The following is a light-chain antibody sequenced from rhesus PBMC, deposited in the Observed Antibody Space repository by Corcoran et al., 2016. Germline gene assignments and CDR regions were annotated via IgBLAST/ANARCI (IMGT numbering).Light chain of an antibody. CDR3: QQSFAIPPT. CDR2: KAS. Sequence: DIQMTQSPSSLSASVGDRVTITCRASENINNFLQWVQQKPGKPPKPLMYKASPIQGGVPSRFSGSGSGTDFTLAISSLQPEDFATYYCQQSFAIPPTFGGGPTVDLK. CDR1: ENINNF. V-gene: IGKV1-74*01. J-gene: IGKJ4*01.